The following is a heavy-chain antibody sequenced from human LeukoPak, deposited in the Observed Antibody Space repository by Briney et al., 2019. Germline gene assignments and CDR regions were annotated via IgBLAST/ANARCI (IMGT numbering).Heavy chain of an antibody. J-gene: IGHJ4*02. CDR2: IYPGDSDT. CDR1: GYSFTSYW. CDR3: AKSYSNSLAGFDY. V-gene: IGHV5-51*01. D-gene: IGHD4-4*01. Sequence: GESLQISCKGSGYSFTSYWIGWVRQMPGKGLEWMGIIYPGDSDTRYSPSFQGQVTISADKSISTAYLQWSSLKASDTAMYYCAKSYSNSLAGFDYWGQGTLVTVSS.